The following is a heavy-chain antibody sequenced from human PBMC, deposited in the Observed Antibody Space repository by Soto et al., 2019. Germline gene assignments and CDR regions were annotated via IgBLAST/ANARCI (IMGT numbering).Heavy chain of an antibody. D-gene: IGHD2-8*02. J-gene: IGHJ4*02. CDR2: ISGNGVST. CDR3: AKSNKYTGGYYDY. CDR1: GFTFSSYA. V-gene: IGHV3-23*01. Sequence: PGGSLRLSCAASGFTFSSYAMSWVRQAPGKGLEWVSGISGNGVSTYYAGSVKGRFTISRDSSKSTLYLQMNNLRAEDTAVYYYAKSNKYTGGYYDYWGQGTLVTVSS.